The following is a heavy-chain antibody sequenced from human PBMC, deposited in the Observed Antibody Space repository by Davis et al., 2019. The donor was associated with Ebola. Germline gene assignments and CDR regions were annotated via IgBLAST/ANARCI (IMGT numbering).Heavy chain of an antibody. CDR2: IYPGDSDT. CDR3: ARHEVVGDFGVVSYYYGMDV. V-gene: IGHV5-51*01. CDR1: GYSFTSYW. J-gene: IGHJ6*02. Sequence: GESLKISCKGSGYSFTSYWIGWVRQMPGKGLEWMGIIYPGDSDTRYSPSFQGQVTISADKSISTAYLQWSSLKASDTAMYYCARHEVVGDFGVVSYYYGMDVWGQGTTVTVSS. D-gene: IGHD3-3*01.